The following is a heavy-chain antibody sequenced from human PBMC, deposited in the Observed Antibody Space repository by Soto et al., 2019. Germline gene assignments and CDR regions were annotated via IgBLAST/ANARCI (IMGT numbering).Heavy chain of an antibody. Sequence: PGGSLRLSCAASGFTFSSYIMNWVRQAPGKGLEWVSYISSSSSTIYYADSVKGRFTISRDNAKNSLYLQMNSLRAEDTAVYYCARDYDFWSGSSGHFDYWGQGTLVTVSS. V-gene: IGHV3-48*01. J-gene: IGHJ4*02. CDR2: ISSSSSTI. CDR1: GFTFSSYI. CDR3: ARDYDFWSGSSGHFDY. D-gene: IGHD3-3*01.